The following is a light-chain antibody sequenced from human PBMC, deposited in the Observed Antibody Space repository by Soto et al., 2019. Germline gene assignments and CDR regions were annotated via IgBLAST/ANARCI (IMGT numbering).Light chain of an antibody. CDR2: DAS. Sequence: DIPMNQFPSSLFESXGDRVTINCPARTEIKNFLNRYQQTSGTAPKLXXYDASDLEQGGPSRFSGSGSVTDFTCTINSLQPEDIATYYGQQYDNLPLTFGGGTKVDIK. J-gene: IGKJ4*01. CDR1: TEIKNF. V-gene: IGKV1-33*01. CDR3: QQYDNLPLT.